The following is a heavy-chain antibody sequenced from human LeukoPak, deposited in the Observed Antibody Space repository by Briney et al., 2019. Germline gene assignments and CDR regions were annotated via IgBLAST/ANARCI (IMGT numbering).Heavy chain of an antibody. CDR1: GGSFSGYY. J-gene: IGHJ4*02. Sequence: SETLSLTCAVYGGSFSGYYWSWIRQPPGKGLEWIGEINHSGSTNYNPSLKSRVTISVDTSKNQLSLKLSSVTAADTAVYYCARSRPGDTVDYWGQGTLVTVSS. CDR3: ARSRPGDTVDY. D-gene: IGHD3-10*01. CDR2: INHSGST. V-gene: IGHV4-34*01.